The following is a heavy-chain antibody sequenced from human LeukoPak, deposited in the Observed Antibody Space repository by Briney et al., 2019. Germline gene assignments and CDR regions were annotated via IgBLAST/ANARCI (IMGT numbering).Heavy chain of an antibody. CDR3: AKARGEYYFDY. J-gene: IGHJ4*02. V-gene: IGHV3-9*01. CDR1: GFTFDDYA. Sequence: PGGSLRLSCAASGFTFDDYAMHWVRQAPGKGLEWVSGISWNSGSIGYADSVKGRFTISRGNAKNSLYLQMNSLRAEDTALYYCAKARGEYYFDYWGQGTLVTVSS. D-gene: IGHD3-10*01. CDR2: ISWNSGSI.